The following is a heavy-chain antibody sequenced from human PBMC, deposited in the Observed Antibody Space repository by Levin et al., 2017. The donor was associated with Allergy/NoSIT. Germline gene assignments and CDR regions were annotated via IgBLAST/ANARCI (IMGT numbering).Heavy chain of an antibody. CDR2: INHSGST. CDR1: GGSFSGYY. J-gene: IGHJ4*02. V-gene: IGHV4-34*01. D-gene: IGHD3-9*01. Sequence: SETLSLTCAVYGGSFSGYYWSWIRQPPGKGLEWIGEINHSGSTNYNPSLKSRVTISVDTSKNQFSLKLSSVTAADTAVYYCASFHARRAMAPSHRDDILTGYYFWGQGTLVTVSS. CDR3: ASFHARRAMAPSHRDDILTGYYF.